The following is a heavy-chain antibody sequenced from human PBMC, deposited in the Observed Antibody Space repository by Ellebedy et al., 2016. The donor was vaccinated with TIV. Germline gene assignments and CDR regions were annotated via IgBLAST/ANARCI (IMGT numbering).Heavy chain of an antibody. CDR2: IYLRDSDT. D-gene: IGHD3-3*01. V-gene: IGHV5-51*01. J-gene: IGHJ6*02. CDR1: GFNFTTYW. Sequence: GESLKISCKGSGFNFTTYWIGWVRQQPGKGLEWMGIIYLRDSDTRYSPSFQGQVTISADKSINTAYLHWGSLKASDTATYFCARRGFWNGIDKGMDVWGQGTTVIVSS. CDR3: ARRGFWNGIDKGMDV.